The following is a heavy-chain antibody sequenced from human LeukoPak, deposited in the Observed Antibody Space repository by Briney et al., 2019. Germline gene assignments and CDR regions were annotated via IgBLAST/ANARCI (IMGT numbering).Heavy chain of an antibody. CDR1: GFTFSSYA. D-gene: IGHD6-19*01. CDR3: ARVVAVAAMDV. V-gene: IGHV3-64*01. J-gene: IGHJ6*02. CDR2: ISSNGGST. Sequence: GGPLRLSCAASGFTFSSYAVHWVRQAPGKGLEYVSAISSNGGSTYYANSVKGRFTISRDNSKNTLYLQMGSLRAEDMAVYYCARVVAVAAMDVWGQGATVTVSS.